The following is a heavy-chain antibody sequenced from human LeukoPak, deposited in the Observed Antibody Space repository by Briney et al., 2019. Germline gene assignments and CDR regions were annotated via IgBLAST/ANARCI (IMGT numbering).Heavy chain of an antibody. V-gene: IGHV4-4*07. J-gene: IGHJ5*02. CDR1: GASVSRYY. Sequence: SETLSLTCTVSGASVSRYYWSWIRQPAGKGLEWIGRVDGTGTITYNPSLNSRVTMSVDTSKNQFSLRLTSMIAADTAIYYCTRDVATTGEVRFDPWGQGTLVTVSS. CDR2: VDGTGTI. D-gene: IGHD4-17*01. CDR3: TRDVATTGEVRFDP.